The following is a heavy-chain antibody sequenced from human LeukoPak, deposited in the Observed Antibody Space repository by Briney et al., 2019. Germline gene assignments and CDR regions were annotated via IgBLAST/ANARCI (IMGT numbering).Heavy chain of an antibody. D-gene: IGHD1-26*01. V-gene: IGHV3-30*04. J-gene: IGHJ4*02. CDR2: ISHDGSSK. Sequence: GRSLRLSCAASGFTFSRNGMRWVRQAPGKGLEWVADISHDGSSKDYADSVKGRFTVSRDNSNNTVYLQMNSLRPEDTAMYYCARDLSGRYSIDYWGQGTLVIVSS. CDR3: ARDLSGRYSIDY. CDR1: GFTFSRNG.